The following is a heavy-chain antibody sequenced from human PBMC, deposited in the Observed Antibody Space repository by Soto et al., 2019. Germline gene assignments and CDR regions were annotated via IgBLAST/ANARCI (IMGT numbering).Heavy chain of an antibody. D-gene: IGHD5-18*01. Sequence: GGSLRLSCAASGFTFSGSAMHWVRQAYGKGLEWVGRIRSKANSYATAYAASVKGRFTISRDDSKNTAYLQMNSLKTEDTAVYYCTRRSTVWIQDGMDVWGQGTTVTVSS. CDR2: IRSKANSYAT. CDR1: GFTFSGSA. J-gene: IGHJ6*02. CDR3: TRRSTVWIQDGMDV. V-gene: IGHV3-73*01.